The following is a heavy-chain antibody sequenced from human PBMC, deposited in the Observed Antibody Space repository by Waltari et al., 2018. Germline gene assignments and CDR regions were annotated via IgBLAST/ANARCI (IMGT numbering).Heavy chain of an antibody. CDR2: IIPIFGTA. CDR3: ARLASNFGVVNGAVPMDV. D-gene: IGHD3-3*01. J-gene: IGHJ6*04. V-gene: IGHV1-69*14. CDR1: GGTFSSYA. Sequence: QVQLVQSGAEVKKPGSSVKVSCKASGGTFSSYAISWVRPAPGQGLEWMGGIIPIFGTANYAQKFQGRVTITADKSTSTAYMELSSLRSEDTAVYYCARLASNFGVVNGAVPMDVWGKGTTVTVSS.